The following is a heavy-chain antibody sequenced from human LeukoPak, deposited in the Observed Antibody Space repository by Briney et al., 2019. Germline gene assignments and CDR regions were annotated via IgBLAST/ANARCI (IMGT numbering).Heavy chain of an antibody. CDR3: AREVTMIVVVITTSPYYGMDV. CDR1: GYTFTGYY. Sequence: ASVKVSCKASGYTFTGYYVHWVRQAPGQGLEWMGWINPNSGGTNYAQKFQGRVTMTRDTSISTAYMELSRLRSDDTAVYYCAREVTMIVVVITTSPYYGMDVWGQGTTVTVSS. J-gene: IGHJ6*02. V-gene: IGHV1-2*02. CDR2: INPNSGGT. D-gene: IGHD3-22*01.